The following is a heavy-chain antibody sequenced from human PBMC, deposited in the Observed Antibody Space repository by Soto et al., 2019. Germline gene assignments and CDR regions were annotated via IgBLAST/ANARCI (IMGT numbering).Heavy chain of an antibody. CDR3: AGQYYDILTGYYRFDY. V-gene: IGHV1-8*01. CDR1: GDSFTSYD. D-gene: IGHD3-9*01. CDR2: MNPNSGNT. Sequence: GTSVKVSCEACGDSFTSYDMSWVRQATGQGLEWMGWMNPNSGNTGYAQKFQGRVTMTRNTSISTAYMELSSLRSEDTAVYYCAGQYYDILTGYYRFDYWGKGTLVTVSP. J-gene: IGHJ4*02.